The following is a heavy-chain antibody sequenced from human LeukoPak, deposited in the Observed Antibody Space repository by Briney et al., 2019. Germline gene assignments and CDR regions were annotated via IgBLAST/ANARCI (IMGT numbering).Heavy chain of an antibody. CDR1: GYTFTAHD. Sequence: ASVKVSCKTSGYTFTAHDIFWVRQAPGQGLEWMGIINPSGGSTSYAQKFQGRVTMTRDMSTSTVYMELSSLRSEDTAVYYCARVNLGPLTSYSSFRKGWFDPWGQGTLVTVSS. J-gene: IGHJ5*02. V-gene: IGHV1-46*01. D-gene: IGHD6-6*01. CDR3: ARVNLGPLTSYSSFRKGWFDP. CDR2: INPSGGST.